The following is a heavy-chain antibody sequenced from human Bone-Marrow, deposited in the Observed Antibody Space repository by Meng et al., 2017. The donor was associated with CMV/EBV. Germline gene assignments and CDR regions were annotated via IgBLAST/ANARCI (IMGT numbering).Heavy chain of an antibody. D-gene: IGHD1-26*01. J-gene: IGHJ4*02. CDR3: ARDGWGGGSPTIDY. Sequence: SETLSLTCTVSGYSISSGYYWGWIRQPPGKGLEWIGSIYHSGSTHYNPSLKSRVTISVDTSKNQFSLKLSSVTAADTAVYYCARDGWGGGSPTIDYWGQGTLVTVSS. CDR2: IYHSGST. CDR1: GYSISSGYY. V-gene: IGHV4-38-2*02.